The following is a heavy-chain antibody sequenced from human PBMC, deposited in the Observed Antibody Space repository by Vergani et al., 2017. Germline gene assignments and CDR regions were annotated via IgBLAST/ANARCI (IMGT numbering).Heavy chain of an antibody. CDR1: GFTFSDYY. CDR3: ASGGDNSGADAFDI. J-gene: IGHJ3*02. V-gene: IGHV3-11*04. CDR2: ISGSGHTK. D-gene: IGHD4-23*01. Sequence: VQVVESGGGLVQPGGSLRLSCAASGFTFSDYYMTWIRQAPGKGLEWISYISGSGHTKYYADSVKGRFAISRDNAKNSLYLQMNNLRVEDTAVYYCASGGDNSGADAFDIWGQGTMVTVSS.